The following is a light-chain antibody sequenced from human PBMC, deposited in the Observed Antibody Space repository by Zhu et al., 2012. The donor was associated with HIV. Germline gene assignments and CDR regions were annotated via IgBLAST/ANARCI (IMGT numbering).Light chain of an antibody. Sequence: EIVLTQSPGTLSLSPGEGATLSCRASQSVANNYLAWYQQKPGQAPRLLIYRASNRFPGIPDRFSGSGSGTDFTLTISRLESEDFAVYYCQQYGTSWTFGPGTKVE. J-gene: IGKJ1*01. CDR1: QSVANNY. V-gene: IGKV3-20*01. CDR2: RAS. CDR3: QQYGTSWT.